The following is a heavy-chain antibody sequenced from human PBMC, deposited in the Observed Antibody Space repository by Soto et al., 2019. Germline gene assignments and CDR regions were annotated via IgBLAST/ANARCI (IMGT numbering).Heavy chain of an antibody. Sequence: PWGSLRLCCAACGVRVSSSVVDGFRQTPGRGLEWVAYISDSGSNTLYADSVKGRFTVSRDTAKNSLYLQMSGLRDEDRAVYYCARYYYDSSGYDGLHVWGQGPTVT. CDR3: ARYYYDSSGYDGLHV. V-gene: IGHV3-48*02. D-gene: IGHD3-22*01. CDR2: ISDSGSNT. J-gene: IGHJ6*02. CDR1: GVRVSSSV.